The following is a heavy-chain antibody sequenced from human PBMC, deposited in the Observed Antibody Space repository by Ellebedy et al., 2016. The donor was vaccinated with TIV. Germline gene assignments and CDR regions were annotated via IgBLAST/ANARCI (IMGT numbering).Heavy chain of an antibody. CDR1: GFTFSSYP. V-gene: IGHV3-53*01. D-gene: IGHD4-23*01. Sequence: GESLKISCTVSGFTFSSYPIHWVRLAPGKGLEWVSVIYRGADGGDTYYADSVRGRFTISRDNSKNTLYLHMNRLRAEDTAVYYCARDAADNGGKLDYWGQGALVTVSS. CDR3: ARDAADNGGKLDY. J-gene: IGHJ4*02. CDR2: IYRGADGGDT.